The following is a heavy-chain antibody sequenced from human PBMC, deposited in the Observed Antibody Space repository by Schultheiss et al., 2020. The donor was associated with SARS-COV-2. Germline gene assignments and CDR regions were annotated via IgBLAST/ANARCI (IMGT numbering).Heavy chain of an antibody. D-gene: IGHD1-26*01. CDR2: ISSSSSYI. CDR3: AREFPTQWELLH. Sequence: GGSLRLSCAASGFTFSDYYMNWVRQAPGKGLEWVSSISSSSSYIYYADSVKGRFTISRDNSKNTLYVRVNSLRVEDTAVYYCAREFPTQWELLHWGQGTLVTVS. V-gene: IGHV3-21*01. CDR1: GFTFSDYY. J-gene: IGHJ4*02.